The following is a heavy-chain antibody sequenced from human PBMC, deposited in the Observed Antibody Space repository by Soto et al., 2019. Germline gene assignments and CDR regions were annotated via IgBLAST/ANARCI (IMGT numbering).Heavy chain of an antibody. V-gene: IGHV3-30-3*01. J-gene: IGHJ4*02. CDR2: ISYDGSNK. CDR1: GFTFSSYA. Sequence: GGSLRLSCAASGFTFSSYAMHWVRQAPGKGLEWVAVISYDGSNKYYADSVKGRFTISRDNSKNTLYLQMNSLRAEDTAVYYCARDSYWGQGTLVTVSS. CDR3: ARDSY.